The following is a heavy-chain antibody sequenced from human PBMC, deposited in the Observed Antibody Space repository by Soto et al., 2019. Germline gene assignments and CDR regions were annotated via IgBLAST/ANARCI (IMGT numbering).Heavy chain of an antibody. CDR2: INPSGGST. J-gene: IGHJ4*02. CDR1: GYTFTSYY. Sequence: GASVKVSCKASGYTFTSYYMHWVRQAPGQGLEWMGIINPSGGSTSYAQKFQGRVTMTRDTSTSTVYMELSSLRSEDTAVYYCARDRVLRFLEWSSGGYYFDYWGQGTLVTVSS. CDR3: ARDRVLRFLEWSSGGYYFDY. D-gene: IGHD3-3*01. V-gene: IGHV1-46*03.